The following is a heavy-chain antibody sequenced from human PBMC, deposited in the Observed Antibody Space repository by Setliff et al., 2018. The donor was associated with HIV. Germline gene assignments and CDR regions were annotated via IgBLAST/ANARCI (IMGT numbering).Heavy chain of an antibody. J-gene: IGHJ3*01. V-gene: IGHV4-34*01. CDR3: ARAPPGIQNDAFDV. CDR2: INHSGST. Sequence: SETLSLTCAVYGGSFSDYYWSWIRQPPGKGLEWIGEINHSGSTNYNPSLKSRVTISVDTSRDQFSLQLTSVTAADTAVYYCARAPPGIQNDAFDVWGQGTMVTVSS. CDR1: GGSFSDYY.